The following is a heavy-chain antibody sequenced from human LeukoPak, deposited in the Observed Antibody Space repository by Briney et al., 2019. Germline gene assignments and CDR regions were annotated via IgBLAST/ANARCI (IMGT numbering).Heavy chain of an antibody. J-gene: IGHJ6*03. CDR3: ARERAEQQLVPTGGYYYMDV. Sequence: PSETLSLTCTVSGGSISSSSYYWGWIRQPPGKGLEWIGSIYYSGSTNYNPSLKSRVTISVDTSKNQFSLKLSSVTAADTAVYYCARERAEQQLVPTGGYYYMDVWGKGTTVTVSS. V-gene: IGHV4-39*07. CDR2: IYYSGST. CDR1: GGSISSSSYY. D-gene: IGHD6-13*01.